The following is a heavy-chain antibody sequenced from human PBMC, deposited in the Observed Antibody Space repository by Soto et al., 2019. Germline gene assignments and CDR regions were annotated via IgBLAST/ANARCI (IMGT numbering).Heavy chain of an antibody. Sequence: QVQLVESGGGVVQPGRSLRLSCAASGFTFRSYAMQWVRQAPDKGLEWVAVISYDGSNKYYADSVKGRFTISRDNSKNSLYLEMNSLRAEDTAVYYCARVPYYDFWSSYDFDYWGQGTLVTVSS. CDR2: ISYDGSNK. V-gene: IGHV3-30-3*01. CDR1: GFTFRSYA. J-gene: IGHJ4*02. D-gene: IGHD3-3*01. CDR3: ARVPYYDFWSSYDFDY.